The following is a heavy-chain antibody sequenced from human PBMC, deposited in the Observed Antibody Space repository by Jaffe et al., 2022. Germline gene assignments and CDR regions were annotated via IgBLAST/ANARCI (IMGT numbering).Heavy chain of an antibody. J-gene: IGHJ3*02. Sequence: QVQLVQSGAEVKKPGASVKVSCKASGYTFTGYYMHWVRQAPGQGLEWMGWINPNSGGTNYAQKFQGRVTMTRDTSISTAYMELSRLRSDDTAVYYCARVPRYCSGGSCYTFDIWGQGTMVTVSS. D-gene: IGHD2-15*01. CDR1: GYTFTGYY. V-gene: IGHV1-2*02. CDR2: INPNSGGT. CDR3: ARVPRYCSGGSCYTFDI.